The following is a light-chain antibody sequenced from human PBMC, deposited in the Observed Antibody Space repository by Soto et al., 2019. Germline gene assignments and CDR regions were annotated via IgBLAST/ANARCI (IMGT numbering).Light chain of an antibody. CDR1: SSDVGGYNY. V-gene: IGLV2-14*03. CDR3: SSYTTSNTRQIV. CDR2: DVS. Sequence: SALTQPASVSGSPGQSITISCTGTSSDVGGYNYVSWYQHHPGKAPKLLIYDVSNRPSGVSNRFSGSKSDNTASLTISGLQPEDEADYYCSSYTTSNTRQIVFGTGTKVTV. J-gene: IGLJ1*01.